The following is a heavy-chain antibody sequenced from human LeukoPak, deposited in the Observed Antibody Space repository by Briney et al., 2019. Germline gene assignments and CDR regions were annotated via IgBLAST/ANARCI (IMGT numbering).Heavy chain of an antibody. CDR2: IRSKTYGETT. V-gene: IGHV3-49*03. CDR3: SRRTNVLRYFEEDY. CDR1: GFTFGDFA. Sequence: GGSLRLSCTASGFTFGDFAFSWFRQAPGKGLEWIGFIRSKTYGETTEYAASAKGRFSASRDDSKSIAYLQMNSLKTEDTAVYYCSRRTNVLRYFEEDYWGQGTLVTVS. J-gene: IGHJ4*02. D-gene: IGHD3-9*01.